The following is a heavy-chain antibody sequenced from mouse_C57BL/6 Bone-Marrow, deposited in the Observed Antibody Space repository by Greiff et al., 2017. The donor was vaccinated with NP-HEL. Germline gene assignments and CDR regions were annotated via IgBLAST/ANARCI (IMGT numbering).Heavy chain of an antibody. CDR1: GYSFTGYY. Sequence: EVHLVESGPELVKPGASVKISCKASGYSFTGYYMNWVKQSPEKSLEWIGEINPSTGGTTYNQKFKAKATLTVDKSSSTAYMQLKSLTSEDSAVYYCARGTLGNAMDYWGQGTSVTVSS. CDR2: INPSTGGT. CDR3: ARGTLGNAMDY. J-gene: IGHJ4*01. D-gene: IGHD2-10*02. V-gene: IGHV1-42*01.